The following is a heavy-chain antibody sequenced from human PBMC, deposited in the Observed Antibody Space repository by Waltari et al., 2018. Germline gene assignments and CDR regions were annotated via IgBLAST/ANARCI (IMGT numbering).Heavy chain of an antibody. CDR2: INHSGST. CDR3: ARGGYCSSTSCYEVDNWFDP. D-gene: IGHD2-2*01. Sequence: QVQLQPWGAGLLKPSETLSLTCAVYGGSFSGYYWSWIRQPPGKGLEWIGEINHSGSTNYNPSLKSRVTISVDTSKNQFSLKLSSVTAADTAVYYCARGGYCSSTSCYEVDNWFDPWGQGTLVTVSS. J-gene: IGHJ5*02. V-gene: IGHV4-34*01. CDR1: GGSFSGYY.